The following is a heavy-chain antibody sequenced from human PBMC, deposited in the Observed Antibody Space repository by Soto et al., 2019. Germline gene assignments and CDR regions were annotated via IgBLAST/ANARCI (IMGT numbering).Heavy chain of an antibody. J-gene: IGHJ4*02. CDR2: IIPILGIA. CDR1: GGTFSSYT. V-gene: IGHV1-69*02. Sequence: QVQLVQSGAEVKKPGSSVKVSCKASGGTFSSYTISWVRQAPGQGLEWMGRIIPILGIANYAQKFQGRVTITADKSTSTAYMELSSLRSEDTAVYYCARVDQRVAASPDYWGQGTLVTVSS. CDR3: ARVDQRVAASPDY. D-gene: IGHD6-19*01.